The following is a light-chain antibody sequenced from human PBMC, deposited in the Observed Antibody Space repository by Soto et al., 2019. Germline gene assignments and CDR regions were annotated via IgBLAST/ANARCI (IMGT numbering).Light chain of an antibody. V-gene: IGKV1-5*03. Sequence: QMTPCSSSLTASGLYKIPITSRASQTISSWLAWYQQKPGKAPKLLIYKASTLKSGVPSRFSGSGSGTEFTLTISCLQPDDFATYYCQHYNSYSEAFCHVTKVDNK. J-gene: IGKJ1*01. CDR1: QTISSW. CDR2: KAS. CDR3: QHYNSYSEA.